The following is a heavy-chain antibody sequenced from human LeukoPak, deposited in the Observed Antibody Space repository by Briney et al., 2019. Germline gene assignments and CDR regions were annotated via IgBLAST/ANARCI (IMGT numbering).Heavy chain of an antibody. V-gene: IGHV3-48*03. CDR3: ARGGVYRSGWYSLLGPLFAY. Sequence: QPGGSLRLACAASGFTFSMYEMNWVRQAPGKGLECVSYISSSGSTIYYADSVKGRFTITSDNAKNSLYLQMNSRRADDTAVYYCARGGVYRSGWYSLLGPLFAYWGQRPLVTVSS. J-gene: IGHJ4*02. CDR1: GFTFSMYE. CDR2: ISSSGSTI. D-gene: IGHD6-19*01.